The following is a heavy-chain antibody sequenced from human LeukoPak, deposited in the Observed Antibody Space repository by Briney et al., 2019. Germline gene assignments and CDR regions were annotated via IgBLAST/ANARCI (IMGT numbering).Heavy chain of an antibody. Sequence: SETLSLTCTVSGGSISSYYWSWIRQPPGKGLEWIGYIYYSGSTNYNPSLKSRVTISVDTSKNQFSLKLSSVTAADTDVYYCARDFQYYDFWSGYYKEWYYDYWGQGTLVTVSS. CDR2: IYYSGST. V-gene: IGHV4-59*01. CDR1: GGSISSYY. J-gene: IGHJ4*02. CDR3: ARDFQYYDFWSGYYKEWYYDY. D-gene: IGHD3-3*01.